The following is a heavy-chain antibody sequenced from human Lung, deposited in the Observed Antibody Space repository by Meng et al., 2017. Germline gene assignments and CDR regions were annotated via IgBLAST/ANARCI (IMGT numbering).Heavy chain of an antibody. J-gene: IGHJ2*01. D-gene: IGHD1/OR15-1a*01. CDR2: INHSGST. Sequence: QVPLQPWGAGLLKPSETLSLTCAVYGGSFSGYYWSWIRQPPGKGLEWIGEINHSGSTNYNPSLKSRVTISVDTSKNQFSLKLSSVTAADTAVYYCARPKQANWYFDLWGRGTLVTVSS. CDR3: ARPKQANWYFDL. CDR1: GGSFSGYY. V-gene: IGHV4-34*01.